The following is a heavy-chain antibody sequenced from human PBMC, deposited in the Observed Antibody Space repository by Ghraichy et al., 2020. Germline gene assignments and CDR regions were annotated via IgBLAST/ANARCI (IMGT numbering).Heavy chain of an antibody. V-gene: IGHV4-4*07. D-gene: IGHD2-21*02. J-gene: IGHJ6*02. CDR2: IYTSGST. CDR3: ARTYCGDDCYPPSYYYYGMDV. Sequence: SETLSLTCTVSGGSISSFYWSWIRQPAGKGLEWLGRIYTSGSTSYNPSLKSRVTISVDTSKNQFSLRLSSVTAADTAVYYCARTYCGDDCYPPSYYYYGMDVWGQGTTVTVSS. CDR1: GGSISSFY.